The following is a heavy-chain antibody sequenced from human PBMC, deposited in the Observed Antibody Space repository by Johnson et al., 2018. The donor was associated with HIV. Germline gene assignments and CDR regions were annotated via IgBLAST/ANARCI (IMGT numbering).Heavy chain of an antibody. CDR1: GFTFSSYA. CDR3: ARISGWYSPAFDI. Sequence: QVQLVESGGGVVQPWRSLRLSCAASGFTFSSYAMHWVRQAPGKGLEWVAVISYDGSNKYYADSVKGRFTISRDNAKNSLYLQMNSLRAEDTAVYYCARISGWYSPAFDIWGQGTMVTVSS. J-gene: IGHJ3*02. D-gene: IGHD6-19*01. CDR2: ISYDGSNK. V-gene: IGHV3-30-3*01.